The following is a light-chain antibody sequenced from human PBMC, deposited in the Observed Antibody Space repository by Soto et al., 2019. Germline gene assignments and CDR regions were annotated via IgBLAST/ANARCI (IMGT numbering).Light chain of an antibody. CDR3: QQYNSYWIT. Sequence: DIQMTQSPSTLSASVGDRVTITCRASQSISSWLAWYQQKPGKAPKLLIYKASSLESGVPSRFSGSGSGTEFTLTISSLQPDDVATYYCQQYNSYWITFGQGTRLEIK. CDR2: KAS. J-gene: IGKJ5*01. V-gene: IGKV1-5*03. CDR1: QSISSW.